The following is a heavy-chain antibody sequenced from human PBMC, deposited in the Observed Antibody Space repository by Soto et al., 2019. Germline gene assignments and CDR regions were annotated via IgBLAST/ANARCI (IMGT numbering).Heavy chain of an antibody. V-gene: IGHV2-5*02. D-gene: IGHD2-21*02. Sequence: QITLKESGPTLVKPTQTLTLTCTFSGFSLSTGGVGVGWIRQPPGKALEWLALIYWDDDKRYSPSLQSRLTLTKDTSKDQVVLTMTNMDPVDTATYYCAHSRCGGDCLRSYSSHYYYGMDVWGQGTTVTVSS. CDR1: GFSLSTGGVG. J-gene: IGHJ6*02. CDR3: AHSRCGGDCLRSYSSHYYYGMDV. CDR2: IYWDDDK.